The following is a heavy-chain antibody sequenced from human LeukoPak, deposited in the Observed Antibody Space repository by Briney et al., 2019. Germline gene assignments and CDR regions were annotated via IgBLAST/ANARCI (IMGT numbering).Heavy chain of an antibody. CDR1: GFTFSSYA. J-gene: IGHJ4*02. CDR3: AKVPRQNGWFPLSDY. Sequence: GGSLRLSCAASGFTFSSYAMHWVRQAPGKGLEWVAVISYDGGNKYYAESVKGRFTISRDNSKNTLYLQMNSLRAEDTAVYYCAKVPRQNGWFPLSDYWGQGALVTVSS. V-gene: IGHV3-30*18. CDR2: ISYDGGNK. D-gene: IGHD6-19*01.